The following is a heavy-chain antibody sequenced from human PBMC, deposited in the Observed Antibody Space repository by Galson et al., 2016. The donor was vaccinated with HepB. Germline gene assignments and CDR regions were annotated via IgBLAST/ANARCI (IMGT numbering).Heavy chain of an antibody. CDR2: ISYSGST. V-gene: IGHV4-31*03. Sequence: TLSLTCTVSGGSITSGGYYWSWIRHHPGEGLEWVGYISYSGSTYYNPSLNSRVTISRDTSKNQFSLRLSSVTAADTAIYYCARGGRTWFDSWGQGVLVTVSS. CDR3: ARGGRTWFDS. CDR1: GGSITSGGYY. J-gene: IGHJ5*01.